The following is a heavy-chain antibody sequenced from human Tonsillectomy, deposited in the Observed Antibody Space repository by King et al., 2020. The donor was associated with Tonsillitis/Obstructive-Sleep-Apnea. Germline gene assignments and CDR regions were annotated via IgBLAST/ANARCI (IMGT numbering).Heavy chain of an antibody. CDR2: IFSGGDT. V-gene: IGHV3-66*01. J-gene: IGHJ4*02. CDR1: GFIVSRNY. D-gene: IGHD1-1*01. CDR3: ASDPSHDGSFDY. Sequence: VQLVESGGDLVQPGGSLRLSCAASGFIVSRNYMTWVRQAPGKGLDWVSVIFSGGDTYYADSVKGRFTISRDSSKNTLYLQMNSLRAEDTAVYFCASDPSHDGSFDYXGQGTLVTVSS.